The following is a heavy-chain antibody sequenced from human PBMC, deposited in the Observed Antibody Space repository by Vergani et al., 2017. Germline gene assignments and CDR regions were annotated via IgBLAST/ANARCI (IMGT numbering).Heavy chain of an antibody. CDR1: GFTFSTFP. CDR3: ARDQSSAWFGKWFDP. Sequence: QVQLVESGGGVVQPGRSLRLSCAASGFTFSTFPMHWVRQAPGKGLEWVAVISYDGSNKYYADSVKGRFTISRDNSKSTLFLQMNTLRTEDTAVYYCARDQSSAWFGKWFDPWGQGTLVTVSS. J-gene: IGHJ5*02. V-gene: IGHV3-30-3*01. D-gene: IGHD6-19*01. CDR2: ISYDGSNK.